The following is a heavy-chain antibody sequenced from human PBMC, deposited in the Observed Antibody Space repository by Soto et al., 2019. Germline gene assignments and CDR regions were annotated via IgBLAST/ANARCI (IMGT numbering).Heavy chain of an antibody. V-gene: IGHV1-69*13. CDR1: GGTFSSYA. CDR2: IIPIFGTA. D-gene: IGHD3-22*01. Sequence: SVKVSCKASGGTFSSYAISWVRQAPGQGLEWMGGIIPIFGTANYAQKFQGRVTITADESTSTAYMELSSLRSEDTAVYYCARDLGYYDSSGYYYRDAFDIWGQGTMVTVSS. CDR3: ARDLGYYDSSGYYYRDAFDI. J-gene: IGHJ3*02.